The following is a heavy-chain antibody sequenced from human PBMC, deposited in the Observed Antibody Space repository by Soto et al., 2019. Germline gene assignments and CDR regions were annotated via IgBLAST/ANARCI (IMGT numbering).Heavy chain of an antibody. V-gene: IGHV1-69*12. CDR1: GGTFSSYA. CDR3: ARATFQEWELRYYGMDV. J-gene: IGHJ6*02. D-gene: IGHD1-26*01. Sequence: QVQLVQSGAEVKKPGSSVKVSCKASGGTFSSYAISWVRQAPGQGLEWTGGIIPIFGTANYAQKFQGRVTITADESTSTAYMELSSLRSEDTAVYYCARATFQEWELRYYGMDVWGQGTTVTVSS. CDR2: IIPIFGTA.